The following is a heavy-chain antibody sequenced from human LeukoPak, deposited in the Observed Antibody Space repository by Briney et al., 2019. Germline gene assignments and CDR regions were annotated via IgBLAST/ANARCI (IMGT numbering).Heavy chain of an antibody. D-gene: IGHD3-22*01. J-gene: IGHJ4*02. CDR1: GFTFSSYS. V-gene: IGHV3-21*01. Sequence: GGSLRLSCAASGFTFSSYSMNWVRQAPGKGLEWVSSISSSSSYIYYADSVKGRFTISRDNAKNSLYLQMNSLRAEDTAVYYCARDRERYDSSGYYYFLDYWGQGTLVTVSS. CDR3: ARDRERYDSSGYYYFLDY. CDR2: ISSSSSYI.